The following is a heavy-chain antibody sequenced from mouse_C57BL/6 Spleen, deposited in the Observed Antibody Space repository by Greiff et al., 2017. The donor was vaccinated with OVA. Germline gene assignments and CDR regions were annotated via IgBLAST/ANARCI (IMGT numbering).Heavy chain of an antibody. J-gene: IGHJ4*01. CDR2: IYPGDGDT. CDR3: ARTWDDDDYYAMDY. V-gene: IGHV1-82*01. CDR1: GYAFSSSW. D-gene: IGHD2-4*01. Sequence: ESGPELVKPGASVKISCTASGYAFSSSWMNWVQQRPGKGLEWIGRIYPGDGDTNYNGKFTGKATLTAYKSSSTASMHLSSLTEEDAAVYFCARTWDDDDYYAMDYWGQGTSVTVSS.